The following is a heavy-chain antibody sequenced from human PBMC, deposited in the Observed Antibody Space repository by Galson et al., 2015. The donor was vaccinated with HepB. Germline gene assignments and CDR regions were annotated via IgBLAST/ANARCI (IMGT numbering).Heavy chain of an antibody. CDR1: GYTFSTYS. Sequence: SVKVSCKASGYTFSTYSITWVRQAPGQGLEWMGWISTYNRKTNYAQKFQGRVTMTTDTSTSTAYMELRSLRSDDTAVYYCARGALVLGVAASQNSWCDPWGQGTLVTVSS. CDR2: ISTYNRKT. V-gene: IGHV1-18*01. CDR3: ARGALVLGVAASQNSWCDP. D-gene: IGHD2-15*01. J-gene: IGHJ5*02.